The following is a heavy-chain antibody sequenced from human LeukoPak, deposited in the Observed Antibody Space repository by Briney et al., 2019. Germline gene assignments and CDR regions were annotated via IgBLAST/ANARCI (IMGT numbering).Heavy chain of an antibody. V-gene: IGHV3-30*02. J-gene: IGHJ4*02. CDR2: IPYDAVNK. CDR1: GFIFSNYG. CDR3: ARDRPAFDY. D-gene: IGHD6-6*01. Sequence: GGSLRLSCAASGFIFSNYGMHWVRQAPGKGLEWVAFIPYDAVNKYYADSVEGRFTISRDNSKNTLYLQMNSLRAEDTAVYYCARDRPAFDYWGQGTLVTVSS.